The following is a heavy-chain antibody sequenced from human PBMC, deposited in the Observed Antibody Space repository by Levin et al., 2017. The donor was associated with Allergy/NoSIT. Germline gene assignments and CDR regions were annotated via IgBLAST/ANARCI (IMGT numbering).Heavy chain of an antibody. J-gene: IGHJ4*02. Sequence: GESLKISCAASGFTFSSYWMHWVRQAPGKGLVWVSRINSDGSSTSYADSVKGRFTISRDNAKNTLYLQMNSLRAEDTAVYYCARDRNYDSKYYFDYWGQGTLVAVSS. V-gene: IGHV3-74*01. D-gene: IGHD3-3*01. CDR1: GFTFSSYW. CDR3: ARDRNYDSKYYFDY. CDR2: INSDGSST.